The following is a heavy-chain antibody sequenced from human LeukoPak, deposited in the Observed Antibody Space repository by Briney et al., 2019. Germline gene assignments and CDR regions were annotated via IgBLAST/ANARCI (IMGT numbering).Heavy chain of an antibody. J-gene: IGHJ4*02. V-gene: IGHV3-15*01. Sequence: AGGSLRLSCAASGFTVSNAWMNWVRQAPGKGLEWVGLIKSKADGGTIDYAAPVKDRFTISRDDSKNTLYLQMNSLRAEDTAVYYCARDRSSWYYFDYWGQGTLVTVSS. D-gene: IGHD6-13*01. CDR1: GFTVSNAW. CDR3: ARDRSSWYYFDY. CDR2: IKSKADGGTI.